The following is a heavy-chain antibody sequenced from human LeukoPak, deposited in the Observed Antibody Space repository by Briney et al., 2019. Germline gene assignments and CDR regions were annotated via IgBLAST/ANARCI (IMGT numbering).Heavy chain of an antibody. D-gene: IGHD3-22*01. V-gene: IGHV1-2*02. J-gene: IGHJ4*02. CDR3: ARDPPEDSSGYYFDY. CDR1: GYTFTGYY. CDR2: INPNSGGT. Sequence: GASVKVSCKASGYTFTGYYMHWVRQAPGQGLEWMGWINPNSGGTNYAQKFQGRVTMTRDMSTSTVSMELSSLRSEDTAMYYCARDPPEDSSGYYFDYWGQGTLVTVSS.